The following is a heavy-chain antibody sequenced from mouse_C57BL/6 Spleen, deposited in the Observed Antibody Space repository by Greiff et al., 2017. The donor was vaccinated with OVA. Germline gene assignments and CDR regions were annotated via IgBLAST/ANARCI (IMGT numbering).Heavy chain of an antibody. CDR2: IFPGSGST. CDR3: ARSSYYDPFYAMDY. V-gene: IGHV1-75*01. J-gene: IGHJ4*01. Sequence: QVHVKQSGPELVKPGASVKISCKASGYTFTDYYINWVKQRPGQGLEWIGWIFPGSGSTYYNEKFKGKATLTVDNSSSTAYMLLSSLTSEDSAVYYGARSSYYDPFYAMDYWGQGTSVTVSS. D-gene: IGHD1-1*01. CDR1: GYTFTDYY.